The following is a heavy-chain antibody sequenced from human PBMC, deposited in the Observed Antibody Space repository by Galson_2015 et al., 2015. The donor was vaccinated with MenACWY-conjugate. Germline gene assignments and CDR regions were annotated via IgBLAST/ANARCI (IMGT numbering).Heavy chain of an antibody. CDR1: GLSFTSSA. CDR3: AADTSSNYVDYYYYYAMSV. Sequence: SVKVSCKASGLSFTSSAVHWVRQARGQRLEWIGWIGVGRADADYAQKFQERVTITRDVTTTEAYMELSSLRSDDTAVYYCAADTSSNYVDYYYYYAMSVWGQGTTVTVSS. CDR2: IGVGRADA. V-gene: IGHV1-58*01. J-gene: IGHJ6*02. D-gene: IGHD4-11*01.